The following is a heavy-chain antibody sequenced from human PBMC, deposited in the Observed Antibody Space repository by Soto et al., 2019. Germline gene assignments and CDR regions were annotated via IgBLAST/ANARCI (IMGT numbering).Heavy chain of an antibody. CDR2: IFSSGTTT. J-gene: IGHJ5*02. Sequence: GGSLRLSCAASGFTFSNYAMSWVRQAPGKGLEWLSSIFSSGTTTYYADSVKGRFTVSRDNSRNTLYLQMNNLRADDTAVYYCAKAAPYCGGHCYSEAWGQGTLVTVSS. CDR1: GFTFSNYA. CDR3: AKAAPYCGGHCYSEA. D-gene: IGHD2-21*02. V-gene: IGHV3-23*05.